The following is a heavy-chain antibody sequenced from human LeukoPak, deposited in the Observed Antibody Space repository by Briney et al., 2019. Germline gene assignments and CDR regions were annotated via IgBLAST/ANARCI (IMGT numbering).Heavy chain of an antibody. CDR2: IYYSGST. J-gene: IGHJ4*02. V-gene: IGHV4-39*01. D-gene: IGHD3-10*01. Sequence: PSETLSLTCTVSGGSISSSSYYWGWIRQPPGKGLEWIGSIYYSGSTYYNPSLKSRVTISVDTSKNQFSLKLSSATAADTAVYYCARRDGSGSYSLYYFDYWGQGTLVTVSS. CDR3: ARRDGSGSYSLYYFDY. CDR1: GGSISSSSYY.